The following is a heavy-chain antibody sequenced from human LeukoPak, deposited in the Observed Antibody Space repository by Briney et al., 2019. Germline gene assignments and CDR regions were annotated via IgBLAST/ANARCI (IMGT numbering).Heavy chain of an antibody. CDR2: INHNGNVN. Sequence: PGGSLRLSCAASGFTFSSYWMNWARKAPGKWLEWVASINHNGNVNYYVDSVKGRFTISRDNAKNSLYLQMTNLRAGATAVYLCARGGGLDVWGEGATVPVAS. V-gene: IGHV3-7*03. CDR3: ARGGGLDV. D-gene: IGHD3-10*01. CDR1: GFTFSSYW. J-gene: IGHJ6*04.